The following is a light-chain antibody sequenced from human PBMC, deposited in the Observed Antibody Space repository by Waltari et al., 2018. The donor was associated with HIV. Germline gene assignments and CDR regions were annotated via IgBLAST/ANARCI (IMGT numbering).Light chain of an antibody. Sequence: QAVVTQEPSLSVSPGETVTLTCTSFTGFITRGQFPYWFQIREGHDPRTLIYDTDKSNAWTPGRFSGSIVGGKATLTLLGAQPEDEGVYYCLISYNGVRVFGGGTKLTV. CDR2: DTD. CDR3: LISYNGVRV. CDR1: TGFITRGQF. J-gene: IGLJ2*01. V-gene: IGLV7-46*02.